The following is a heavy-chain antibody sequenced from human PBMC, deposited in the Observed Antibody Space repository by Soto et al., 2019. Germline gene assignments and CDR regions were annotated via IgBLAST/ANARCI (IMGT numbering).Heavy chain of an antibody. CDR1: GYSFTIYW. CDR3: ARHISEWQQLGGRFDP. CDR2: IYPGDSDT. V-gene: IGHV5-51*01. Sequence: PGESLKISCKGSGYSFTIYWIGWVRQMPGKGLEWMGIIYPGDSDTRYSPSFQGQVTISADKSISTAYLQWSSLKASGTAMYYCARHISEWQQLGGRFDPWGQGTLVTVSS. J-gene: IGHJ5*02. D-gene: IGHD6-13*01.